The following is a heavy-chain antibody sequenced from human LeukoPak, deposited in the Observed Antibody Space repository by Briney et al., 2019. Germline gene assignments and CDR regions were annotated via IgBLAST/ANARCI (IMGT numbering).Heavy chain of an antibody. CDR1: GGSINSYY. Sequence: PSETLSLTCTVAGGSINSYYWSWIRQPAGKGLEWIGRIYTSGSTNYNPSLKSRVTMSVDTSKKQFSLKLSSVTAADTAVYYRARGRGGTLSFDYWGQGTLVTVSS. CDR2: IYTSGST. J-gene: IGHJ4*02. V-gene: IGHV4-4*07. CDR3: ARGRGGTLSFDY. D-gene: IGHD4-23*01.